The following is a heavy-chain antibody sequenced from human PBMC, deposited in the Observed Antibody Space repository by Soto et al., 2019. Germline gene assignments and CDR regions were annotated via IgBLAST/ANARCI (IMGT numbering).Heavy chain of an antibody. D-gene: IGHD2-2*02. J-gene: IGHJ6*02. Sequence: VQVVQSGAEVKKPGASVKVSCQASGYNFASYTISWVRQAPGQGLEWMGWISADNGERNHAPKYQGRVTMTTGRSTSTAYMELRSLTSDDTAVYYCARGGDCSSTSCYTPNYYDGMDVWGQGTTVTVS. V-gene: IGHV1-18*01. CDR1: GYNFASYT. CDR2: ISADNGER. CDR3: ARGGDCSSTSCYTPNYYDGMDV.